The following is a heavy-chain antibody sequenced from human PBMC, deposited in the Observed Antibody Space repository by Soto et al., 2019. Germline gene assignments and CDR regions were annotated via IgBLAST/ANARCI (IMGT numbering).Heavy chain of an antibody. CDR3: AKADYDILTGYYNPSEDFDY. Sequence: QVQLVESGGGVVQPGRSLRLSCAASGFTFRSYGMHWVRQAPGKGLEWVAVISYDGSSKYYADSVKGRFTISRDNSKNTLYLQMNSLRAEDTAVYYCAKADYDILTGYYNPSEDFDYWGQGTLVTVSS. CDR1: GFTFRSYG. D-gene: IGHD3-9*01. J-gene: IGHJ4*02. V-gene: IGHV3-30*18. CDR2: ISYDGSSK.